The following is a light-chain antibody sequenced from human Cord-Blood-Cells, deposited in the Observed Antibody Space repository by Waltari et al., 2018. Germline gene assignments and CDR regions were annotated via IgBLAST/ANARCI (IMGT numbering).Light chain of an antibody. CDR3: SSYAGSNNWV. CDR1: SRAVCGHTY. J-gene: IGLJ2*01. Sequence: QSALTQPPSASGSPGPSVTISCPGTSRAVCGHTYVSSYHHHPGKTPKLMIYEVSNRPSGGPDRFSGSKSGNPASLTVSGLQAEDEADYYCSSYAGSNNWVVGGGTKLTVL. CDR2: EVS. V-gene: IGLV2-8*01.